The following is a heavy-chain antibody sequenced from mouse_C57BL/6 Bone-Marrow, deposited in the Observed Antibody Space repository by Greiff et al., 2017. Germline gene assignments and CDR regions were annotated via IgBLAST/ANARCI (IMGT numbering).Heavy chain of an antibody. V-gene: IGHV14-4*01. CDR2: IDPENGDT. J-gene: IGHJ3*01. CDR3: TRIAY. Sequence: EVQLQESGAELVRPGASVKLSCTASGFNFKDDYMHWVKQRPEQGLEWIGWIDPENGDTEYASKFQGKATITVDNSSNTAYLPLSSLTSEDTSVYYCTRIAYWGQGTLVTVSA. CDR1: GFNFKDDY.